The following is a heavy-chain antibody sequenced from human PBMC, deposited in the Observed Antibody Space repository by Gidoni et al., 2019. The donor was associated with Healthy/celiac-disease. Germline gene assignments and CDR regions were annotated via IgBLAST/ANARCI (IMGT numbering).Heavy chain of an antibody. CDR1: GCTFTGYY. J-gene: IGHJ5*02. Sequence: QVQLVQSGAEVTKPGASVKVSCKASGCTFTGYYMHWVRQAPGQGLEWMGWINPNRGGTNYAQKFQGRVTMTRDTSISTAYMELSRLRSDDTAVYYCARDKPAAMSTNWFDPWGQGTLVTVSS. CDR3: ARDKPAAMSTNWFDP. V-gene: IGHV1-2*02. CDR2: INPNRGGT. D-gene: IGHD2-2*01.